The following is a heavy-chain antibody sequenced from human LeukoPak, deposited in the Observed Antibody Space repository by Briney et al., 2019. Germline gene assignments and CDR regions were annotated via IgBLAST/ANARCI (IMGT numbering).Heavy chain of an antibody. Sequence: PSETLSLTCAVYGGSFSGYYWSWIRQPPGKGLEWIGEINHSGCTNYNPSLKSRVTILVDTSKNQFSLKLSSVTAADTAVYYCARRGYCSGGSCREQINQPLNAFDIWGQGTMVTASA. D-gene: IGHD2-15*01. J-gene: IGHJ3*02. V-gene: IGHV4-34*01. CDR3: ARRGYCSGGSCREQINQPLNAFDI. CDR2: INHSGCT. CDR1: GGSFSGYY.